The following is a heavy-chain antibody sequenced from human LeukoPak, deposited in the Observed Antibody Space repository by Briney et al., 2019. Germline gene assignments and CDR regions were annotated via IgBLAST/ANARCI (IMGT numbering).Heavy chain of an antibody. CDR3: ARGGQTSGYDYGLNWFDP. CDR2: ISAYNGNT. V-gene: IGHV1-18*01. J-gene: IGHJ5*02. CDR1: GYTFTSYG. Sequence: ASVKVSCKASGYTFTSYGISWVRQAPGQGLEWMGWISAYNGNTDYAQKLQGRVTMTTDTSTSTAYMELRSLRSDDTTVYYCARGGQTSGYDYGLNWFDPWGQGTLVTVSS. D-gene: IGHD5-12*01.